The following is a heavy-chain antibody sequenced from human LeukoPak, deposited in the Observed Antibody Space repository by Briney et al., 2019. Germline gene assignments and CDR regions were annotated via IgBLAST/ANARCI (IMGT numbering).Heavy chain of an antibody. CDR1: GGSISSGLYS. Sequence: PSETLSLTCTVSGGSISSGLYSWTWIRQPAGKGLEWIGRFYSSGSTNYNPSLKSRVTISVDTSTNQFSLNLSSVTAADTAVYYCARGWYSGGRTGFDTWGQGTLVIVSS. V-gene: IGHV4-61*02. D-gene: IGHD6-19*01. CDR3: ARGWYSGGRTGFDT. J-gene: IGHJ5*02. CDR2: FYSSGST.